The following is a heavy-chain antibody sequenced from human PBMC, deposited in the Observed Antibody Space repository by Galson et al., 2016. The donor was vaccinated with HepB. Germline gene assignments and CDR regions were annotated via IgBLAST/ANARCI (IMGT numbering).Heavy chain of an antibody. D-gene: IGHD6-19*01. Sequence: SVKVSCKASGNTFTGYFIHWVRQAPGQGLEWVGWINLKTGVTNYARKFQGRVSMTRDTSTNTVYMELRSLTPEDTATYYCARDSSDWSLPSGLYGMDVWGLGTTVSVSS. V-gene: IGHV1-2*02. CDR1: GNTFTGYF. CDR2: INLKTGVT. CDR3: ARDSSDWSLPSGLYGMDV. J-gene: IGHJ6*02.